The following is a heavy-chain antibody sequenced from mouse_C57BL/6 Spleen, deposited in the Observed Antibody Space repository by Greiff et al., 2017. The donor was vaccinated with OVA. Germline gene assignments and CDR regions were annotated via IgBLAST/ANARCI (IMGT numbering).Heavy chain of an antibody. V-gene: IGHV1-76*01. Sequence: QVQLKESGAELVRPGASVKLSCKASGYTFTDYYINWVKQRPGQGLEWIARIYPGSGNTYYNEKFKGKATLTAEKSSSTAYMQLSSLTSEDSAVYFCARYGNYFYAMDYWGQGTSVTVSS. CDR3: ARYGNYFYAMDY. D-gene: IGHD2-1*01. CDR2: IYPGSGNT. J-gene: IGHJ4*01. CDR1: GYTFTDYY.